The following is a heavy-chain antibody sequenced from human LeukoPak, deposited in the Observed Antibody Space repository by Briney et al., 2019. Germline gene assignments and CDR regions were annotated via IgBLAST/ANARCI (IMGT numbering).Heavy chain of an antibody. Sequence: ASVKVSRTASGGTFSSYAISWVRQAPGQGLEWMGRIIPIFGTANYAQKFQGRVTITTDESTSTAYMELSSLRSEDTAVYYCARDGVLSYYYYMDVWGKGTTVTVSS. J-gene: IGHJ6*03. CDR2: IIPIFGTA. CDR1: GGTFSSYA. D-gene: IGHD6-13*01. CDR3: ARDGVLSYYYYMDV. V-gene: IGHV1-69*05.